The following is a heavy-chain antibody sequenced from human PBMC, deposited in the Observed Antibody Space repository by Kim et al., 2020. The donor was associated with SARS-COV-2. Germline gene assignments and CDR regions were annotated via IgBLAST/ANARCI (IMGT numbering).Heavy chain of an antibody. Sequence: SETLSLTCTVSGGSISSYYWSWIRQPPGKGLEWVGFIYNSGSTSYNHSLKSRVNITIDTSKNQLTLKLSYVTAADTAVYYCARDEGGSSWLDYWGQGTLVTVSS. CDR1: GGSISSYY. J-gene: IGHJ4*02. CDR3: ARDEGGSSWLDY. CDR2: IYNSGST. D-gene: IGHD6-13*01. V-gene: IGHV4-59*01.